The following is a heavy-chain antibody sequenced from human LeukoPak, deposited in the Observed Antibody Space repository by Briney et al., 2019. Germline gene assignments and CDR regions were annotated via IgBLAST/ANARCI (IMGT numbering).Heavy chain of an antibody. Sequence: GESLRISCKGSGYSFTSYWISWVRQMPGKGLEWMGRIDPSDSYTNYSPSFQGHVTISADKSISTAYLQWSSLKASDTAMYYCASSLSGPGSYFNESYYYYGMDVWGQGTTVTVSS. CDR3: ASSLSGPGSYFNESYYYYGMDV. CDR2: IDPSDSYT. D-gene: IGHD3-10*01. V-gene: IGHV5-10-1*01. J-gene: IGHJ6*02. CDR1: GYSFTSYW.